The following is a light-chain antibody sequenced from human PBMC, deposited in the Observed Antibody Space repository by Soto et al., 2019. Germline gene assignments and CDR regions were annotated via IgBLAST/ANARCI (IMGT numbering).Light chain of an antibody. CDR2: DVS. CDR3: QQYDSYALT. V-gene: IGKV1-5*01. CDR1: QSISSW. Sequence: DIPMTQSPVTLSASIGDRVTITCRASQSISSWLAWYQQKPGKAPNLLIYDVSKLQRGVPSRFSGSGSGTEFTLTISSLQPDDFATYYCQQYDSYALTIGGGTKVE. J-gene: IGKJ4*01.